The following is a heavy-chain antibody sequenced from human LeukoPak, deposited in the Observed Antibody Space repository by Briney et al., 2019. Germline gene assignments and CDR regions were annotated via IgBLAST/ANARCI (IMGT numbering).Heavy chain of an antibody. Sequence: SVKVSCKASGGTFSSDAICWVRQAPGQWLEWMGGIIPIFGTANYAQKFQGRVTITADESTSTAYMELSSLRSEDTAVYYCASHRGVAVAGFFDYWGQGTLVTVSS. D-gene: IGHD6-19*01. J-gene: IGHJ4*02. CDR3: ASHRGVAVAGFFDY. V-gene: IGHV1-69*01. CDR2: IIPIFGTA. CDR1: GGTFSSDA.